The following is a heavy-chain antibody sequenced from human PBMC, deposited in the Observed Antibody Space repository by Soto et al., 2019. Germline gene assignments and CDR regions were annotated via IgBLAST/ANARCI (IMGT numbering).Heavy chain of an antibody. D-gene: IGHD3-22*01. CDR1: GGTFSSYA. CDR2: IIPIFGTA. J-gene: IGHJ3*02. Sequence: GAPVKVSCKASGGTFSSYAISWVRQAPGQGLEWMGGIIPIFGTANYAQKFQGRVTITADKSTSKAYMELSSLRSEDTAVYYCARDLYNWDYYDSSGYYGDAFDIWGQGIMVTVSS. CDR3: ARDLYNWDYYDSSGYYGDAFDI. V-gene: IGHV1-69*06.